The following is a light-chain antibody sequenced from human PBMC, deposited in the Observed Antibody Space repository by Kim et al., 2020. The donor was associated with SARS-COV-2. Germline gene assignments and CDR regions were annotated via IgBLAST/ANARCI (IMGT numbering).Light chain of an antibody. CDR2: GKN. Sequence: SSELTQDPAVSEALGQTVRITCQGDSLRSYYASWYQQKPGQAPVLVIYGKNNRPSGIPDRFSGSSSGNTASLTITGAQAEDEADYYCNSRDSSGNPLYVFGTGTKVTVL. CDR1: SLRSYY. J-gene: IGLJ1*01. V-gene: IGLV3-19*01. CDR3: NSRDSSGNPLYV.